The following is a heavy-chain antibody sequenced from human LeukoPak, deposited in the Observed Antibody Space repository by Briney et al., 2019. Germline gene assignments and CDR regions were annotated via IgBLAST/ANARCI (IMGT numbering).Heavy chain of an antibody. V-gene: IGHV3-53*05. D-gene: IGHD6-6*01. CDR3: AIGGSQLVRAGYWDV. CDR2: IYSGGCT. CDR1: EFSVRSNY. J-gene: IGHJ6*04. Sequence: GSVGLSCAASEFSVRSNYMTWVRQAPGKGLEGGSVIYSGGCTYYGESVQGRFTISRDNAKNSLHLRVNSLRAEGMAPYYLAIGGSQLVRAGYWDVWGERTTVTVSS.